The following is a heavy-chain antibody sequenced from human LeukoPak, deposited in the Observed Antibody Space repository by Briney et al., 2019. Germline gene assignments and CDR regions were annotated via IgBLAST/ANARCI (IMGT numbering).Heavy chain of an antibody. CDR1: GYTFTGYY. Sequence: ASLKVSCKASGYTFTGYYIHWVRQAPGQGLEWMGWIKPNSGGTNYTQNCQGRVTMTRDTSINTTYMELRRLRSDDTAVYYCARDGGYCSSTSCYRSWFDPWGQGTLDTVSS. CDR2: IKPNSGGT. D-gene: IGHD2-2*01. CDR3: ARDGGYCSSTSCYRSWFDP. V-gene: IGHV1-2*02. J-gene: IGHJ5*02.